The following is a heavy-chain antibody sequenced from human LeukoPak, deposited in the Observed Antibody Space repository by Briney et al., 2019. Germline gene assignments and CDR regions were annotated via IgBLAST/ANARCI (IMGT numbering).Heavy chain of an antibody. CDR1: GFSFNNYW. CDR2: IKTDGGEK. J-gene: IGHJ4*02. D-gene: IGHD2-15*01. V-gene: IGHV3-7*01. CDR3: ARDGIYRGVVVASDY. Sequence: GGSLRLSCVASGFSFNNYWMSWFRQAPGKGLEWVGNIKTDGGEKYYVDSVRGRFTISRDNAKNSLYLQMNSLRAEDTAVYYCARDGIYRGVVVASDYWGQGTLVTVSS.